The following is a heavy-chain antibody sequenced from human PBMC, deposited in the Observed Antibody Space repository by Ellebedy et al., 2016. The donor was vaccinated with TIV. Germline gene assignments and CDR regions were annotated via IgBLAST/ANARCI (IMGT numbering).Heavy chain of an antibody. CDR1: GFTFSTYA. V-gene: IGHV3-30*04. CDR3: AREPFGGYALDY. CDR2: ISSDGNTK. Sequence: GESLKISXAASGFTFSTYAMHWVRQAPGKGLEWMAVISSDGNTKFYADSVKGRFTISRDNSKNTLHLQMNSLRTEDTALYFGAREPFGGYALDYWGQGTLVTVSS. J-gene: IGHJ4*02. D-gene: IGHD5-12*01.